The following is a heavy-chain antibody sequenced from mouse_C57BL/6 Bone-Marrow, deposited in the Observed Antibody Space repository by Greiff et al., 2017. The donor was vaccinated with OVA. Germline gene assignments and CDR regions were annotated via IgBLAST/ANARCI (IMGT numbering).Heavy chain of an antibody. CDR1: GYSITSGYY. D-gene: IGHD3-2*02. V-gene: IGHV3-6*01. Sequence: ESGPGLVKPSQSLSLTCSVTGYSITSGYYWNWIRQFPGNKLEWMGYISYDGSNNYNPSLKNRISITRDTSKNQFFLKLNSVTTEDTATYYCARPSSGSWFAYWGQGTLVTVSA. CDR2: ISYDGSN. J-gene: IGHJ3*01. CDR3: ARPSSGSWFAY.